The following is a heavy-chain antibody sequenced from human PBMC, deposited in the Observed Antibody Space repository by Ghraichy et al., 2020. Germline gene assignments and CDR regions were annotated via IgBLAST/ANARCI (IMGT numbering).Heavy chain of an antibody. CDR2: ISYDGSNK. D-gene: IGHD6-19*01. V-gene: IGHV3-30*18. Sequence: GGSLRLSCAASGFTFSSYGMHWVRQAPGKGLEWVAVISYDGSNKYYADSVKGRFTISRDNSKNTLYLQMNSLRAEDTAVYYCAKDQGSGWYFSQGNWFDPWGQGTLVTVSS. CDR3: AKDQGSGWYFSQGNWFDP. CDR1: GFTFSSYG. J-gene: IGHJ5*02.